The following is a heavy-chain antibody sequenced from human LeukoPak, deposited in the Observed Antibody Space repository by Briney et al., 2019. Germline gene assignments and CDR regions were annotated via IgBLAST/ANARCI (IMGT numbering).Heavy chain of an antibody. V-gene: IGHV6-1*01. D-gene: IGHD2-2*01. CDR3: AKHIVVVPAAMMGFDGMDV. J-gene: IGHJ6*02. CDR1: GDSVSSNSAA. Sequence: HSQTLSLTCAISGDSVSSNSAAWNWIRQSPSRGLEWLGRTYYRSKWYNDYAVSVKSRITINPDTSKNQFSLQLNSVTPEDTAVYYCAKHIVVVPAAMMGFDGMDVWGQGTTVTVSS. CDR2: TYYRSKWYN.